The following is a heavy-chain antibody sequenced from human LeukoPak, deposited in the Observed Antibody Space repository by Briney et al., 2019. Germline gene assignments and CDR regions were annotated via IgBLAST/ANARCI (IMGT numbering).Heavy chain of an antibody. CDR2: IYYSGGT. J-gene: IGHJ5*02. CDR1: GGSISSGGYY. D-gene: IGHD3-3*01. V-gene: IGHV4-31*03. Sequence: SETLSLTCTVSGGSISSGGYYWSWIRQHPGKGLEWIGYIYYSGGTYYNPSLKSRVTISVDTSKNQFSLKLSSVTAADTAVYYCARESHYDFWSGYSDWFDPWGQGTLVTVSS. CDR3: ARESHYDFWSGYSDWFDP.